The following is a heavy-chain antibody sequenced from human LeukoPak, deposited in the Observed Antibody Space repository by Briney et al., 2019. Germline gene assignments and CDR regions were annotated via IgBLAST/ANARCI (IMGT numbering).Heavy chain of an antibody. D-gene: IGHD5-18*01. CDR3: ARDFLRGYSYGYQGPFDY. Sequence: ASVKVSCKAFGYTFTSYDINWVRQATGQGLEWMGWMNPNSGNTGYAQKFQGRVTMTRNTSISTAYMELSSLRSEDTAVYYCARDFLRGYSYGYQGPFDYWGQGTLVTVSS. CDR2: MNPNSGNT. J-gene: IGHJ4*02. CDR1: GYTFTSYD. V-gene: IGHV1-8*01.